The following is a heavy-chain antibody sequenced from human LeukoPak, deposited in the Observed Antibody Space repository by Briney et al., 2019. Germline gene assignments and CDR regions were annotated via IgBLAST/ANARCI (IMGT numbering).Heavy chain of an antibody. J-gene: IGHJ5*02. D-gene: IGHD3-10*01. CDR3: ARDRVENWFDP. CDR1: GFTFSDYY. V-gene: IGHV3-11*06. CDR2: ISSSSSYT. Sequence: EGSLRLSCAASGFTFSDYYMSWIRQAPGKGLEWVSYISSSSSYTNYADSVKGRFTISRDNAKNSLYLQMNSLRAEDTAVYYCARDRVENWFDPWAREPWSPSPQ.